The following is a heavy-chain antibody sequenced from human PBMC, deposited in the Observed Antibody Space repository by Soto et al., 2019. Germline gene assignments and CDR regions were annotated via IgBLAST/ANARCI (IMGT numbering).Heavy chain of an antibody. J-gene: IGHJ4*02. CDR2: ISAHNGNT. D-gene: IGHD1-1*01. CDR1: GYDFTTYG. V-gene: IGHV1-18*01. CDR3: ARGRYGDY. Sequence: QVHLVQSGAEVKKPGASVKVSCKGSGYDFTTYGITWVRQAPGQGLEWMAWISAHNGNTDYAQMLQGRVTVTRDTSTGTAYMELRSLRSDDTAVYYCARGRYGDYWGQGALVTVSS.